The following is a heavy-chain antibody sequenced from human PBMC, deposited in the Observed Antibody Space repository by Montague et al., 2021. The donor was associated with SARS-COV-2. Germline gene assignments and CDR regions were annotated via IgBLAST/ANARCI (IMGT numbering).Heavy chain of an antibody. CDR2: IYYSGST. CDR3: AREGIGYSYAGPYYYYGMDV. J-gene: IGHJ6*02. V-gene: IGHV4-59*01. CDR1: GGSISSYY. Sequence: SETLSLTCTVSGGSISSYYWSWIRQPPGKGLEWIGYIYYSGSTNYNPSLKSRVTISVDTSKNQFSLKLSSVTAADTAVYYCAREGIGYSYAGPYYYYGMDVWGQGTTVTVSS. D-gene: IGHD5-18*01.